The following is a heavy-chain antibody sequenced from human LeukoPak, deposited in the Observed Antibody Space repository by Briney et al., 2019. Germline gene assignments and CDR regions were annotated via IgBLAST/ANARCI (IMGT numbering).Heavy chain of an antibody. Sequence: GASVKVSCKASGYTFTSYGISWVRQAPGQGLEWMGWISAYNGNTNYAQKLQGRVTVTTDTSTSTAYMELRSLRSDDTAVYYCARGPITMVRGVISYGMDVWGQGTTVTVSS. CDR1: GYTFTSYG. CDR2: ISAYNGNT. J-gene: IGHJ6*02. CDR3: ARGPITMVRGVISYGMDV. D-gene: IGHD3-10*01. V-gene: IGHV1-18*01.